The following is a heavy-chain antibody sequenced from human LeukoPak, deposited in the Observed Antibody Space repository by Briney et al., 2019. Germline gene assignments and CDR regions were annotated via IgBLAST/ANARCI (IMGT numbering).Heavy chain of an antibody. J-gene: IGHJ4*02. D-gene: IGHD3-16*02. CDR2: ISYDGSNK. Sequence: GGSLRLSCAASGFTFSSYAMHWVRQAPGKGLEWVAVISYDGSNKYYADSVKGRFTISRDNSKNTLYLQMNSLRAEDTAVYYCARGIPIMITFGGVISTGYFDYWGQGTLVTVSS. CDR3: ARGIPIMITFGGVISTGYFDY. CDR1: GFTFSSYA. V-gene: IGHV3-30*04.